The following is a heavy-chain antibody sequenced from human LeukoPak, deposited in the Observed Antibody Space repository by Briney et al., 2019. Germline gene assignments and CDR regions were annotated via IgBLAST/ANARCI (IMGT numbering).Heavy chain of an antibody. CDR3: ARDRGGYFDY. D-gene: IGHD3-3*01. CDR2: IDGDGSST. V-gene: IGHV3-74*03. CDR1: GFTFSTYW. Sequence: GGSLRLSCAASGFTFSTYWMHWVRQAPGKGLVWVSRIDGDGSSTKNADSVKGRFAISRDNAKNTLYLQMNSLRAEDTAVYYCARDRGGYFDYWGQGTLVTVSS. J-gene: IGHJ4*02.